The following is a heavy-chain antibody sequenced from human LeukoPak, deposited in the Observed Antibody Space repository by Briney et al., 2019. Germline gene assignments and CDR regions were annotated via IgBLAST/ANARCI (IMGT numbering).Heavy chain of an antibody. CDR2: INHSGST. D-gene: IGHD4-11*01. Sequence: SETLSLTCVVYGGSFSGYYWSWIRQPPGKGQEWIGEINHSGSTNYNPSLKSRVTISVDTSKNQFSLKLSSVTAADTAVYYCARGSNYHIYPSRLLPGYFQHWGQGTLVTVS. CDR3: ARGSNYHIYPSRLLPGYFQH. CDR1: GGSFSGYY. J-gene: IGHJ1*01. V-gene: IGHV4-34*01.